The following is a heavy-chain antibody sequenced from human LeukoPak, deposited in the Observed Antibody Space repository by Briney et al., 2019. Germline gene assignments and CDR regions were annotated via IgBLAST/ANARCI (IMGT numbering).Heavy chain of an antibody. CDR3: AIFPVGIAAAGTLY. D-gene: IGHD6-13*01. Sequence: SETLSLTCAVYGGSFSGYYWSWVRQPPGKGLEWIGEINHSGSTNYNPSLKSRVTISVDTSQNQFSLKLSSVTAADTAVYYCAIFPVGIAAAGTLYWGQGTLVTVSS. V-gene: IGHV4-34*01. CDR2: INHSGST. J-gene: IGHJ4*02. CDR1: GGSFSGYY.